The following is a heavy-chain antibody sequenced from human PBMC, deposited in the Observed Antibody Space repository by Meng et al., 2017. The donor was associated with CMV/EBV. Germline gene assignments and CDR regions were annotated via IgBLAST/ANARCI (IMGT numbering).Heavy chain of an antibody. J-gene: IGHJ6*02. CDR1: GGTFSSYD. V-gene: IGHV1-69*05. CDR2: IIPIFGTA. D-gene: IGHD2-15*01. CDR3: ARGQDIVVVVAATRGYYYGMDV. Sequence: SVKVSCKASGGTFSSYDISWVRQAPGQGLEWMGGIIPIFGTANYAQKFQGRVTITTDESTSTAYMELSSLRSEDTAVYYCARGQDIVVVVAATRGYYYGMDVWGQGTTVTVSS.